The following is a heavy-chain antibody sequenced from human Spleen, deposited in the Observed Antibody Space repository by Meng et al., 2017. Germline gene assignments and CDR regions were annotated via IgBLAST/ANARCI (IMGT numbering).Heavy chain of an antibody. Sequence: VHPVEVGGNLVKPWWALWLTCTASGFTFSDHYMSWIRPAPGKGLEWVGRIKSETDGGTTDYAAPVRDRFTISRDDSKNILYLQMNSLETEDTAVYYCQWLSTHPPDCWGQGTLVTVSS. CDR1: GFTFSDHY. CDR3: QWLSTHPPDC. J-gene: IGHJ4*02. V-gene: IGHV3-15*01. D-gene: IGHD3-22*01. CDR2: IKSETDGGTT.